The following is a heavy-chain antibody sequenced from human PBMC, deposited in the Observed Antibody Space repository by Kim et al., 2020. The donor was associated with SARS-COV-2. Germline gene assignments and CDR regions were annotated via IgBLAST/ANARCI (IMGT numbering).Heavy chain of an antibody. CDR3: ARRNYGDYIGFDY. CDR1: GGSISSSIYY. D-gene: IGHD4-17*01. V-gene: IGHV4-39*01. CDR2: IYYGGST. J-gene: IGHJ4*02. Sequence: SETLSLTCTVSGGSISSSIYYWGWIRQPPGKGLEWIGSIYYGGSTSYNPSLKSRVTISVDTSKNQFSLRLSSVTAADTAVYYCARRNYGDYIGFDYWGQG.